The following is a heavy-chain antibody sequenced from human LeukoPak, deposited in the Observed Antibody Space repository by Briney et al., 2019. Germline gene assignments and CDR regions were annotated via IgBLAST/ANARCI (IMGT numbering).Heavy chain of an antibody. CDR2: IYTTGTT. J-gene: IGHJ4*02. V-gene: IGHV4-4*07. D-gene: IGHD2-2*03. Sequence: SETLSLTCTVSGGSISSYYWSWIRQPAGKGLEWIGRIYTTGTTNYNPSLKSRVTLSVDTSKNQFSLQLSSVTAADTAVYYCARHGSTDYFDYWGQGTLVTVSS. CDR1: GGSISSYY. CDR3: ARHGSTDYFDY.